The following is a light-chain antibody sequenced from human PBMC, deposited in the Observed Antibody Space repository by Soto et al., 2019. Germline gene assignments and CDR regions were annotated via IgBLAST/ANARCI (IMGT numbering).Light chain of an antibody. V-gene: IGLV1-51*01. J-gene: IGLJ3*02. Sequence: QSVLTQPPSVSAAPGQKVTISCSGSYSNIENNYVSWYQQLPGTAPKLLIYDNNKRPSGIPDRFSASKSGTSATLGITGLQTGDEAEYYCGTWDSSLSAVVFGGGTQLTVL. CDR2: DNN. CDR1: YSNIENNY. CDR3: GTWDSSLSAVV.